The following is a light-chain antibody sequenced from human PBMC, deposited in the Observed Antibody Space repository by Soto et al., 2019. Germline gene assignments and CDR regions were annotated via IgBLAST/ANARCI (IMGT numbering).Light chain of an antibody. V-gene: IGKV3-15*01. CDR2: GAS. J-gene: IGKJ1*01. Sequence: EIVMTQSPATLSVSPGERATLSCRASQSVGSNLAWYQQKPGQAPRLLIYGASTRATGIPARFSGSGSGTEFTLTISSLQSEDFAVYYCQQYNNWPRGTFGQGTKVEI. CDR1: QSVGSN. CDR3: QQYNNWPRGT.